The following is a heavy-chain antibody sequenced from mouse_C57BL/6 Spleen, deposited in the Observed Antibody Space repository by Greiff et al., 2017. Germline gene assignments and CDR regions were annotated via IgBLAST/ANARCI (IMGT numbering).Heavy chain of an antibody. J-gene: IGHJ1*03. CDR1: GYTFTDYN. CDR2: INPNNGGT. Sequence: VQLKQSGPELVKPGASVKIPCKASGYTFTDYNMDWVKQSHGKSLEWIGDINPNNGGTIYNQKFKGKATVTVDTSSSTAYMELRSLTSEDTAVYYCSRGGLYSSNSRWYFDVWGTGTTVTVST. D-gene: IGHD2-5*01. CDR3: SRGGLYSSNSRWYFDV. V-gene: IGHV1-18*01.